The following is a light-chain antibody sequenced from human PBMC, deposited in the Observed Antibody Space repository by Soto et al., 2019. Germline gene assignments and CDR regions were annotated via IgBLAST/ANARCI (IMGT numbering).Light chain of an antibody. CDR2: EGT. CDR3: CSYAGSSTLYV. Sequence: QSALTQPASVSGSPGQSITISCTGTSSDVGSYNLVSWYQQHPDKAPQLILFEGTQRPSGVSSRFSGSKSGNTASLTISGLQAEDEADYYCCSYAGSSTLYVFGTGTKLTVL. J-gene: IGLJ1*01. V-gene: IGLV2-23*01. CDR1: SSDVGSYNL.